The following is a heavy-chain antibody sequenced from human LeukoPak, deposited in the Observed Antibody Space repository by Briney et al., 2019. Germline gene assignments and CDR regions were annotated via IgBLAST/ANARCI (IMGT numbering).Heavy chain of an antibody. Sequence: PSETLSLTCAVYGGSFSGYYWSWIRQPPGKGLEWIGEINHSGSTNYNPSLKSRVTISVDTSKNQFSLKLSSVTAADTAVYYRARGRMYYDILTGYYHYYYYGMDVWGQGTTVTVSS. J-gene: IGHJ6*02. V-gene: IGHV4-34*01. D-gene: IGHD3-9*01. CDR2: INHSGST. CDR3: ARGRMYYDILTGYYHYYYYGMDV. CDR1: GGSFSGYY.